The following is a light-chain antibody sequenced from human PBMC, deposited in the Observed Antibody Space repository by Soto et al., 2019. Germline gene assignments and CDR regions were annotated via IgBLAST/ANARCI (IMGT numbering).Light chain of an antibody. J-gene: IGKJ2*01. CDR2: GAS. CDR3: QQYGSSPPYT. V-gene: IGKV3-20*01. CDR1: QSVSSSY. Sequence: EIVLTQSPGTLSLSPGERATLSCRASQSVSSSYLAWYQQKPGQAPRLLIYGASSRATGIPDRFSGSGSGADFTLTISRLEAEDFAVYYCQQYGSSPPYTLGQGTKLDIK.